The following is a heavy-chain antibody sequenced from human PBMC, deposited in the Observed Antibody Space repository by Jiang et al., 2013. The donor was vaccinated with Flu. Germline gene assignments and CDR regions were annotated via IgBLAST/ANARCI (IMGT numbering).Heavy chain of an antibody. V-gene: IGHV3-43*02. CDR2: ISGDGDSE. CDR3: AKDRSPSYCISPTCQTGGLDY. CDR1: GFTFEDFA. D-gene: IGHD2-2*01. J-gene: IGHJ4*01. Sequence: VQLVESGGGLIKPGGSLRLSCAASGFTFEDFALHWVRQPPGKGLEWVSVISGDGDSEYYAGSVKGRFTISRDNRKKSLDLQMSSLTTEDTALYFCAKDRSPSYCISPTCQTGGLDYWGQGVLVTVSS.